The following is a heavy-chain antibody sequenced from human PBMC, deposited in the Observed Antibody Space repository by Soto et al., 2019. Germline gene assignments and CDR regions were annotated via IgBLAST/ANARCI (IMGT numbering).Heavy chain of an antibody. CDR3: ARSYSLRPYCYGSGSYYYYYYYGMDV. D-gene: IGHD3-10*01. Sequence: SETLSLTCTVSGGSISSGGYYWSWIRQHPGKGLEWIGYIYYSGSTYYNPSLKSRVTISVDTSKNQFSLKLSSVTAADTAVYYCARSYSLRPYCYGSGSYYYYYYYGMDVWGQGTTVTVSS. J-gene: IGHJ6*02. V-gene: IGHV4-31*03. CDR1: GGSISSGGYY. CDR2: IYYSGST.